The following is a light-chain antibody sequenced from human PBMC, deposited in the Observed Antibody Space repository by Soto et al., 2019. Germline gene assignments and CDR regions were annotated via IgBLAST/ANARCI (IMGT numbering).Light chain of an antibody. V-gene: IGKV1-5*01. Sequence: DIQMPQSPSTLSASVGDRVTITCRASQRINNWLAWYQQKPGKAPKFLIYDASNLESGVPSRFSGSASGTEFTLTISSLQPDDFATYYCQQYDNYPLTLGGGTKVDI. CDR1: QRINNW. CDR3: QQYDNYPLT. J-gene: IGKJ4*01. CDR2: DAS.